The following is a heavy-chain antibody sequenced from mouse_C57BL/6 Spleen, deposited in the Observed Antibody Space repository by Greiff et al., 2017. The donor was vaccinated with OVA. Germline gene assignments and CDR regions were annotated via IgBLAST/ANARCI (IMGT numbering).Heavy chain of an antibody. J-gene: IGHJ4*01. CDR1: GYAFSSSW. CDR2: IYPGDGDT. D-gene: IGHD2-3*01. V-gene: IGHV1-82*01. Sequence: QVQLQQSGPELVKPGASVKISCKASGYAFSSSWMNWVKQRPGKGLEWIGRIYPGDGDTTYNGKFKGKATLTADKSSSTAYMQLSSLTSEDSAVYFCARSDDGYPHYYAMDYWGQGTSVTVSS. CDR3: ARSDDGYPHYYAMDY.